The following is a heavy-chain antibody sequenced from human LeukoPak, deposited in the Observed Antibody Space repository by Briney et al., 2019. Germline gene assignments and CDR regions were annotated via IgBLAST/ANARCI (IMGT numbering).Heavy chain of an antibody. D-gene: IGHD2-2*01. CDR3: ARVIVVVPAARGIDP. V-gene: IGHV4-34*01. CDR2: INHSRST. J-gene: IGHJ5*02. CDR1: GGSFSGYY. Sequence: SETLSLTCAVYGGSFSGYYWSWIRQPPGKGLEWIGEINHSRSTNYNPSLKSRVTISVDTSKNQFSLKLSSVTAADTAVYYCARVIVVVPAARGIDPWGQGTLVTVSS.